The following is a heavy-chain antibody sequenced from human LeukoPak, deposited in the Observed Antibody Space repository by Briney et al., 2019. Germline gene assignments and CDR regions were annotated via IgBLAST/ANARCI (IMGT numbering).Heavy chain of an antibody. CDR1: GFTFSTHV. J-gene: IGHJ4*02. CDR2: ISIGGDSM. Sequence: GGSLRLSCAASGFTFSTHVMSWVRRAPGRGLEWVSSISIGGDSMNYADSVKGRFTISRDNSKNTVNLQMNSLRAEDTALYYCARGRAGDWGQGTLVTVSS. V-gene: IGHV3-23*01. CDR3: ARGRAGD. D-gene: IGHD3-10*01.